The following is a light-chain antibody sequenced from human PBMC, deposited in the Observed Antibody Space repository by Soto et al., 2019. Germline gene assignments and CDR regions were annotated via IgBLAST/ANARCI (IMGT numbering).Light chain of an antibody. CDR3: ETWDSDTHRV. J-gene: IGLJ2*01. CDR2: VESSGSY. V-gene: IGLV4-60*02. CDR1: SGHRSYI. Sequence: QLVLTQSSSASASLGSSVKLTCTLSSGHRSYIIAWHQQQPGKAPRYLMKVESSGSYNKGSGVPDRFLGSSSGADRYLTISNLQFEDEADYYCETWDSDTHRVFGGGTKVTVL.